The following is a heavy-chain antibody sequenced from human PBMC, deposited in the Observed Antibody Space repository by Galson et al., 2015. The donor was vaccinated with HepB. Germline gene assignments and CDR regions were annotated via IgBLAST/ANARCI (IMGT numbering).Heavy chain of an antibody. CDR2: INTDGGSI. Sequence: SLRLSCAASGFTFSNYWMRWVRQAPGKGLVWVSRINTDGGSINYADSVKGRFTVSRDNAENTLHLQMSSLRTEDTAVYYCGRGYYGSGSPPGFEYWGQGTLVTVSS. CDR1: GFTFSNYW. J-gene: IGHJ4*02. CDR3: GRGYYGSGSPPGFEY. D-gene: IGHD3-10*01. V-gene: IGHV3-74*01.